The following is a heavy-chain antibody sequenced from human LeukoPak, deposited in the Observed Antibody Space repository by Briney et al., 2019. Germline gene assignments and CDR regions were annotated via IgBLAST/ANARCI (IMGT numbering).Heavy chain of an antibody. CDR3: AKDIAGIAAAVFYGMDV. J-gene: IGHJ6*02. CDR1: GLTFDDYA. V-gene: IGHV3-9*01. CDR2: ISWNSGSI. Sequence: GGSLRLSCAASGLTFDDYAMHWVRQAAGKGLEWVSGISWNSGSIGYADSVKGRFTISRDNAKNSLYLQMNSLRAEATALYYCAKDIAGIAAAVFYGMDVWGQGTTVTVSS. D-gene: IGHD6-13*01.